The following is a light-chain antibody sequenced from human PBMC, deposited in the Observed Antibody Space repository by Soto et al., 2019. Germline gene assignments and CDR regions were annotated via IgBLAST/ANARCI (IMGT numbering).Light chain of an antibody. CDR1: SSDVGGYNY. Sequence: QSALTQPGSVSGSPGESITISCTGTSSDVGGYNYVSWYQQHPGKAPKLMIYEVSNRPLGVSNRFSGSKSGNTASLTISGLQDEDEADYYCTSYTSSSTSDVFGNGTKLTV. J-gene: IGLJ1*01. CDR3: TSYTSSSTSDV. V-gene: IGLV2-14*01. CDR2: EVS.